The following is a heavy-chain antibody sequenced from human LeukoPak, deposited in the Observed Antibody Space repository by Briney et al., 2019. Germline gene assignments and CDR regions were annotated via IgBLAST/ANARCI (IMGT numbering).Heavy chain of an antibody. V-gene: IGHV3-23*01. Sequence: PGGSLRLSCAVSGFTFDDHGMSWVRQAPGKGLEWVSAISGSGGSTYYADSVKGRFTISRDNSKNTLYLQMNSLRAEDTAVYYCAKDLRVRGVKFLKWGQGTLVTVSS. CDR3: AKDLRVRGVKFLK. CDR1: GFTFDDHG. J-gene: IGHJ4*02. D-gene: IGHD3-10*01. CDR2: ISGSGGST.